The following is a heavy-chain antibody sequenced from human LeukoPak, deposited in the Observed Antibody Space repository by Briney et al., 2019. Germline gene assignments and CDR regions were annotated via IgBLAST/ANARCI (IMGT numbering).Heavy chain of an antibody. CDR1: GFTFSSYS. D-gene: IGHD3-22*01. CDR3: AREEIVEVPRPRGLWGNYDTSGQALSPFDY. Sequence: PGGSLRLSCAASGFTFSSYSMNWVRQAPGKGLEWVSSISSSSSYIYYADSVKGRFTISRDNAKNSLFLQMDSLRVEDTAVYYCAREEIVEVPRPRGLWGNYDTSGQALSPFDYWGQGTLVTVSS. V-gene: IGHV3-21*01. J-gene: IGHJ4*02. CDR2: ISSSSSYI.